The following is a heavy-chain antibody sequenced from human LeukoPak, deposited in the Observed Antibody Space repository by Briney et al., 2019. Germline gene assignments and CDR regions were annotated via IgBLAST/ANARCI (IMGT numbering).Heavy chain of an antibody. J-gene: IGHJ4*02. V-gene: IGHV1-69*04. CDR2: IIPVLGVS. CDR1: GGSFSSYV. Sequence: SVKVSCKASGGSFSSYVITWVRQAPGQGLEWMGRIIPVLGVSNFAQKFQGRLTIIADDSSSTAYMELRSLTSDDTAVYYCARGSASNWPVDYWGQGTLVTVS. CDR3: ARGSASNWPVDY. D-gene: IGHD6-13*01.